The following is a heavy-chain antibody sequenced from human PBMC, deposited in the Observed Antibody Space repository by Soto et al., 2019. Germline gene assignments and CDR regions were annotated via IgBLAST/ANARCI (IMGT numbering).Heavy chain of an antibody. V-gene: IGHV4-59*01. CDR3: ARTDRRVLGAGFDP. Sequence: QVQLQESGPGLVKPSETLSLTCTVSGDSISTYYWSWIRQPPGKGLEWIGYIYYNGNTNSNPSLMRRVTISVDTSRKQFSLTLGSVTAADTAIYYCARTDRRVLGAGFDPWGQGTLVTVSS. J-gene: IGHJ5*02. CDR2: IYYNGNT. D-gene: IGHD2-8*01. CDR1: GDSISTYY.